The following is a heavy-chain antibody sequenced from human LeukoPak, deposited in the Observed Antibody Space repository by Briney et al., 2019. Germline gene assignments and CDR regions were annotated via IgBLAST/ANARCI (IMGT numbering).Heavy chain of an antibody. J-gene: IGHJ4*02. CDR1: GFTFSSYA. CDR3: ANLENVLMDYGDYVGVY. V-gene: IGHV3-23*01. D-gene: IGHD4-17*01. CDR2: ISGSGGST. Sequence: GGSLRLSCAASGFTFSSYAMSWVRQAPGKGLEWVSAISGSGGSTYYADSVKGRFTISRDNSKNTLYLQMNSLRAEDTAVYYCANLENVLMDYGDYVGVYWGQGTLVTVSS.